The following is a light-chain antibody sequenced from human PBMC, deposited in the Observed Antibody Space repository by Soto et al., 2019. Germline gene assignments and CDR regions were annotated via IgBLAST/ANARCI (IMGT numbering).Light chain of an antibody. Sequence: EVVLTQSPGTLSLSPGEGATLSCRASQSIPTNFLAWYQQRPGQAPILLIYDASRRATGIPDRFSGSGSGTDFTLTISRLEPEYFAVYYCQQYDSSWTFGQGTKVEIK. CDR2: DAS. CDR3: QQYDSSWT. J-gene: IGKJ1*01. V-gene: IGKV3-20*01. CDR1: QSIPTNF.